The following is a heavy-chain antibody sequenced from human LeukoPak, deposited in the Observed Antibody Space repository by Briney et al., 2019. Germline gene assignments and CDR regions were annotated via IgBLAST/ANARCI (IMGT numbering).Heavy chain of an antibody. CDR2: ISGSGTNP. Sequence: GGSLRLSCEASGFDFSSYALSWVRQAPGKGLEWVSGISGSGTNPYYADSVKGRFTISRDNSKPTMYLQMNSLRAEDTAVYFCAKDRDFLTGYYPYFDDWGQGNLVTVFS. J-gene: IGHJ4*02. CDR1: GFDFSSYA. D-gene: IGHD3-9*01. CDR3: AKDRDFLTGYYPYFDD. V-gene: IGHV3-23*01.